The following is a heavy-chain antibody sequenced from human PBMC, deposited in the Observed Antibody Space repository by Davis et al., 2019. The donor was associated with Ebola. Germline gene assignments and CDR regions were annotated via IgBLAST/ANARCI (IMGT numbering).Heavy chain of an antibody. J-gene: IGHJ4*02. V-gene: IGHV4-59*08. CDR2: ISYRGSS. CDR1: GYSISTSY. Sequence: MPSETLSLTCTVSGYSISTSYWSWFRQPPGKGLEWLGYISYRGSSNHNPSLKSRVTMSVDTSKRQVSLKVSSVTAADTAVYYCARHRGDVVFGPYDYWGQGTLVTVSS. D-gene: IGHD3-16*01. CDR3: ARHRGDVVFGPYDY.